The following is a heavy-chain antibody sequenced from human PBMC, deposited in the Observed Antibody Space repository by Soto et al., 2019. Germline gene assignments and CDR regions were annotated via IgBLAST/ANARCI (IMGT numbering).Heavy chain of an antibody. CDR3: AMTDLPNGDPNWFDP. V-gene: IGHV4-39*07. J-gene: IGHJ5*02. Sequence: SETLSLTCSVSGGSISSSSYYWGWIRQPPGKGLEWIGSIYYSGSTYYNPSLKSRVTISRDNSKNTLYLQMNSLRAEDTAVYYCAMTDLPNGDPNWFDPWGQGTLVTLSS. D-gene: IGHD3-3*01. CDR1: GGSISSSSYY. CDR2: IYYSGST.